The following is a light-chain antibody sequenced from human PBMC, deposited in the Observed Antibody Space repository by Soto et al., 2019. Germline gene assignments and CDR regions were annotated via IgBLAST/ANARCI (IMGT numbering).Light chain of an antibody. CDR2: DVT. CDR3: NSYTSSSTYV. Sequence: QSALTQPASVSGSPGQSITISCTGTSSDVGGFNYVSRYQQHPGKAPKLMIYDVTNRPSGVSYRFSGSKSGNTASLTISGLQAEDEADYYCNSYTSSSTYVFGTGTKLTGL. J-gene: IGLJ1*01. CDR1: SSDVGGFNY. V-gene: IGLV2-14*03.